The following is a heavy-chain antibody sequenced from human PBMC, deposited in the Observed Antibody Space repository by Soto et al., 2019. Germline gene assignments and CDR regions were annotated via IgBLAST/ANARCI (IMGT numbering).Heavy chain of an antibody. Sequence: PSETLSLTCTVSGGSISGGVYYWIWIRQHPGKGLEWIGYIYYSGITYYNPSLKSRVTISVDTSKNQFSLKLSSVTAADTAVYYCARSWLQYFDYWGQGTLVTVSS. CDR1: GGSISGGVYY. D-gene: IGHD5-12*01. CDR2: IYYSGIT. CDR3: ARSWLQYFDY. J-gene: IGHJ4*02. V-gene: IGHV4-31*03.